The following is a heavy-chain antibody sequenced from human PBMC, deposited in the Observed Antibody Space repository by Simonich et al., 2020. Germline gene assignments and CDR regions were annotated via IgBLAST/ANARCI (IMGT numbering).Heavy chain of an antibody. J-gene: IGHJ4*02. CDR3: AREGLYSSSFDY. V-gene: IGHV1-8*03. D-gene: IGHD6-6*01. Sequence: QVQLVQSGAEVKKPGASVKVSCKASGYTFTSYDINWVRQATGQGLEWMGGMNPNRGNTGEAQKFQGRVTITRNTSISTAYMELSSLRSEDTAVYYCAREGLYSSSFDYWGQGTLVTVSS. CDR2: MNPNRGNT. CDR1: GYTFTSYD.